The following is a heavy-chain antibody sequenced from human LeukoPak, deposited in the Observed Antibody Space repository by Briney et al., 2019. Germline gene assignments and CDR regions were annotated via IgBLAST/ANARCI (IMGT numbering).Heavy chain of an antibody. V-gene: IGHV4-59*01. CDR3: ARSSEWPFFDY. CDR1: GGSISSYY. J-gene: IGHJ4*02. Sequence: SETLSLTCSVSGGSISSYYRSWLRQPPGKGLEWIGYMYYSGSTNYNPSLKSRVTISVETSKNQFSLRLSSVTAADTAVYYCARSSEWPFFDYWGQGTLVTVSS. D-gene: IGHD6-19*01. CDR2: MYYSGST.